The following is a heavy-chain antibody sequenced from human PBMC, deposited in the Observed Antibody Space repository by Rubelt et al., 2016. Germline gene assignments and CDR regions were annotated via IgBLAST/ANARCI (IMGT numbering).Heavy chain of an antibody. CDR2: IWYDGSKR. Sequence: QVQLVESGGGVVQPGKSLRLSCAASGFTFSVHGMHWVRQAPGKGLEWVAVIWYDGSKRYYVDSVKGRFTISRDNAKNTLFRQMDSLRAEDTAVYYCARDSGYTGNDARINSLDYWGQGNLVTVSS. D-gene: IGHD3-16*02. V-gene: IGHV3-33*01. CDR1: GFTFSVHG. J-gene: IGHJ4*02. CDR3: ARDSGYTGNDARINSLDY.